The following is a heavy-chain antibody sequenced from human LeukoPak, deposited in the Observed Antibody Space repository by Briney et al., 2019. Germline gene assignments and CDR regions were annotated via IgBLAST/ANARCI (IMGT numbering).Heavy chain of an antibody. CDR3: ARTHPTGYFDY. Sequence: GGSLRLSCAASRFTVSSNYMSWVRQAPGKGLEWVSVIHDGGSTYYADSVKGRFTISRDNSKNTVYLQMNSLRAGDAAVYYCARTHPTGYFDYWGQGTLVTVSS. D-gene: IGHD1-14*01. CDR2: IHDGGST. J-gene: IGHJ4*02. CDR1: RFTVSSNY. V-gene: IGHV3-53*01.